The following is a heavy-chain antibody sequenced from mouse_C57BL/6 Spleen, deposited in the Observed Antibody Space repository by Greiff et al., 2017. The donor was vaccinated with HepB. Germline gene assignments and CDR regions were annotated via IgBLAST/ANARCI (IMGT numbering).Heavy chain of an antibody. J-gene: IGHJ4*01. Sequence: EVQVVESGGGLVQPGGSLKLSCAASGFTFSDYYMYWVRQTPEKRLEWVAYISNGGGSTYYPDTVKGRVTISRDNAKNTLYLQMSRLKSEDTAMYYCASITTVVGRGAMDYWGQGTSVTVSS. V-gene: IGHV5-12*01. CDR1: GFTFSDYY. D-gene: IGHD1-1*01. CDR2: ISNGGGST. CDR3: ASITTVVGRGAMDY.